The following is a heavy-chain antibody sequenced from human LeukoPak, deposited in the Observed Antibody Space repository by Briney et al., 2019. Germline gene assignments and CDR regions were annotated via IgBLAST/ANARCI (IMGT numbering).Heavy chain of an antibody. D-gene: IGHD4-17*01. J-gene: IGHJ4*02. Sequence: KPSETPSPTRTVPGGSLRGFYWGWVPQPPRKGPEWIGYIYYSGSTNYNPSLKSRVSISVDTSKNQFSLKLSSVTAADTAVYYCARTGSTVTMLYPFDHWGQGTLVTVSS. CDR3: ARTGSTVTMLYPFDH. V-gene: IGHV4-59*01. CDR1: GGSLRGFY. CDR2: IYYSGST.